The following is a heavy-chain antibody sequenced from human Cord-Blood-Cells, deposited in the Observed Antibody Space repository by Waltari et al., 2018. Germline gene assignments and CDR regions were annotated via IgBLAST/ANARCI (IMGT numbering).Heavy chain of an antibody. CDR3: ARGGIAVAGPDFDY. CDR1: GGSFSGYY. Sequence: QVQLQQWGAGLLKPSETLSLTCAVYGGSFSGYYWSWIRQPPGKGLEWIGEINHSGSTNYNPSLKSRVTISVDTSKNQFSLKLSSVTAAETAVYYCARGGIAVAGPDFDYWGQGTLVTVSS. J-gene: IGHJ4*02. D-gene: IGHD6-19*01. CDR2: INHSGST. V-gene: IGHV4-34*01.